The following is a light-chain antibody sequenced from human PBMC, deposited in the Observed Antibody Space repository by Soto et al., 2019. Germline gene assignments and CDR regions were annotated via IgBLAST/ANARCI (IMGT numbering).Light chain of an antibody. V-gene: IGKV3-11*01. CDR3: QQRSNWPPTWT. CDR2: DAS. CDR1: QSVSSY. J-gene: IGKJ1*01. Sequence: EIVLTQSPATLSLSPGERATLSCSAIQSVSSYLAWYQQKPGQAPRLLIYDASNRATGIPARFSGSGSGTDFTLTISSLEPEDFAVYYCQQRSNWPPTWTFGQGTKVDIK.